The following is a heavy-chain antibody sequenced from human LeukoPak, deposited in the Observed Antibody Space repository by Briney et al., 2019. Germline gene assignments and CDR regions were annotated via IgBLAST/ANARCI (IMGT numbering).Heavy chain of an antibody. J-gene: IGHJ6*02. D-gene: IGHD3-3*01. V-gene: IGHV4-59*12. CDR1: GGSIRSYY. CDR2: IYYSGST. CDR3: ARGPDYDFWSGYSYGMDV. Sequence: SSETLSLTCIVSGGSIRSYYWSWIRQPPGKGLEWIGYIYYSGSTNYNPSLKSRVTISVDKSKNQFSLKLSSVTAADTAVYYCARGPDYDFWSGYSYGMDVWGQGTTVTVSS.